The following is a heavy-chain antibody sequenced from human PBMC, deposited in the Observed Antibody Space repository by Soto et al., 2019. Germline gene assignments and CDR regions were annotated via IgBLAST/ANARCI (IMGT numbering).Heavy chain of an antibody. CDR1: GGSISSYY. V-gene: IGHV4-59*01. CDR3: ARVVVVVPAAMENYYYMDV. D-gene: IGHD2-2*01. CDR2: IYYSGST. Sequence: QSQTLSLTCTVSGGSISSYYWSWIRQPPGKGLEWIGYIYYSGSTNYNPSLKSRVTISVDTSKNQFSLKLSSVTAADTAVYYCARVVVVVPAAMENYYYMDVWGKGTTVTVSS. J-gene: IGHJ6*03.